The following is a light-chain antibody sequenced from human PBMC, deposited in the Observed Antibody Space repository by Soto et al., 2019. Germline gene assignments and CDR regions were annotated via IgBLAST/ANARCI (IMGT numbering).Light chain of an antibody. V-gene: IGKV3-15*01. Sequence: EIVMTQSPATLSVSPGERATLSCRASQSVSSNLAWYQQKPGQSPRLLIYGASTRATGIPARFSGSGSGTEFTLTISSLQSEDFAVYYYQFSATFGGGTKVDIK. CDR3: QFSAT. CDR2: GAS. J-gene: IGKJ4*01. CDR1: QSVSSN.